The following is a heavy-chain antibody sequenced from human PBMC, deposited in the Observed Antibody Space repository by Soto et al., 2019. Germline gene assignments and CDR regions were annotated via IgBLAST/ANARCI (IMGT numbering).Heavy chain of an antibody. CDR3: ARTGIAVAGTLIKLDY. Sequence: GGSLRLSCAASGFTFSSYWMHWVRQAPGKGLVWVSRINSDGSSTSYADSVKGRFTISRDNAKNTLNLQMNSLRAEDTAVYYCARTGIAVAGTLIKLDYWGQGTLVTVSS. J-gene: IGHJ4*02. D-gene: IGHD6-19*01. CDR1: GFTFSSYW. CDR2: INSDGSST. V-gene: IGHV3-74*01.